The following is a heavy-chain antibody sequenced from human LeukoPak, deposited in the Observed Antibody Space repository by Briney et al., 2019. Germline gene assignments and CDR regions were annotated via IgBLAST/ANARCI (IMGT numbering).Heavy chain of an antibody. D-gene: IGHD3-10*01. Sequence: SETLSLTCPVSGGSISSFSYYWGWIRQPPGKGLEWIGSIYYIGATYYNPSLKSRVTISVDTSKNQFSLKLSSVTAADTAVYYCARPRHYYGSGFDYWGQGTLVTVSS. J-gene: IGHJ4*02. CDR1: GGSISSFSYY. CDR3: ARPRHYYGSGFDY. V-gene: IGHV4-39*01. CDR2: IYYIGAT.